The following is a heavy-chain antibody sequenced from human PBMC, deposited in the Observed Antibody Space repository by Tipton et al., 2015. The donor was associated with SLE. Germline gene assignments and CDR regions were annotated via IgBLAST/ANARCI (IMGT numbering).Heavy chain of an antibody. Sequence: SLRLSCAASGFTFSNYGMHWVRQAPGKGLEWVAVIWSDGRKTYYGDSVKGRFTISRDNPKNTLYLQMSGLGPEDTAVYYCARETGDWGFDYWGQGTLVTVSS. CDR1: GFTFSNYG. CDR2: IWSDGRKT. V-gene: IGHV3-33*08. J-gene: IGHJ4*02. D-gene: IGHD7-27*01. CDR3: ARETGDWGFDY.